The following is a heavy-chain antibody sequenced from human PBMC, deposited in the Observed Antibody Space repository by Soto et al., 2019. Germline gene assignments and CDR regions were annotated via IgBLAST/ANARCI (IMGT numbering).Heavy chain of an antibody. D-gene: IGHD3-10*01. V-gene: IGHV1-69*06. CDR2: INPIFGGA. CDR1: GYAFTGYY. Sequence: ASVKVSCKASGYAFTGYYMHWVRQAPGQGLEWMGGINPIFGGANYAQKFQGRVTMTADKSTSTAYMELSSLRSEDTAVYYCARDVYYGSGSYYPYYFDYWGQGTLVTVSS. J-gene: IGHJ4*02. CDR3: ARDVYYGSGSYYPYYFDY.